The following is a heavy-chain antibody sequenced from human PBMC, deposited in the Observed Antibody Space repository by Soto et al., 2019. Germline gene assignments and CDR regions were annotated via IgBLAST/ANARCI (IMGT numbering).Heavy chain of an antibody. CDR1: GGTISSGDYY. V-gene: IGHV4-30-4*01. J-gene: IGHJ4*02. CDR3: ARAQGSGFLVS. Sequence: QVQLQESGPGLVKPSQTLSLTCTVSGGTISSGDYYWSWIRQPPGKGLEWIGYIYYSGSTYYNPSLKDPVTISVETSKYQFSLKLSSVTAAGTAVYYCARAQGSGFLVSWGQGTLVTVSS. CDR2: IYYSGST. D-gene: IGHD3-10*01.